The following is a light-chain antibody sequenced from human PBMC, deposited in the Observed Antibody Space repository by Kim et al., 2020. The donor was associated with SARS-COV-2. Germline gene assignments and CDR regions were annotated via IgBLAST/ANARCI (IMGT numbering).Light chain of an antibody. CDR2: DVR. V-gene: IGLV2-14*03. J-gene: IGLJ1*01. CDR3: CSTSNTLDYV. Sequence: GQSMTISGSGTSGDIGNSNSVSWYQQHSGEAPRLIIYDVRDRPSGVSARFSGSKSANMASLTISGLRSEDEADYYCCSTSNTLDYVFGSGTKVTVL. CDR1: SGDIGNSNS.